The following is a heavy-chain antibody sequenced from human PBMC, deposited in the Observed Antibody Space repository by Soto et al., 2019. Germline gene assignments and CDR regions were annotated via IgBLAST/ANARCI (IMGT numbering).Heavy chain of an antibody. CDR2: ISSSSNTI. Sequence: EVQLVESGGGLVQPGGSLRLSCAASGFTFRNYGTNWVRQAAGKELEWVLYISSSSNTIYYADSVKGRFTISRDNARNSLYLQMNSLRDEHTAVYYCARDTEIYAGAFDIWGQGTMVTVSS. D-gene: IGHD4-17*01. CDR3: ARDTEIYAGAFDI. J-gene: IGHJ3*02. CDR1: GFTFRNYG. V-gene: IGHV3-48*02.